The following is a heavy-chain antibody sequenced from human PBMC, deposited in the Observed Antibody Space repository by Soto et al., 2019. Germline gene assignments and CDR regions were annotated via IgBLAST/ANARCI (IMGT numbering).Heavy chain of an antibody. CDR3: ARRHLAVAVSPWFDP. V-gene: IGHV2-26*01. D-gene: IGHD6-19*01. Sequence: QVTLKESGPVLVKPTETLTLRCTVSGLSITDSEMGVSWIRQPPGQPLEWLAHIDSSGEKSSRTFLKSRLAISKYTSKSQIVLTMTNMDPADTATYYCARRHLAVAVSPWFDPWGQGIPVTVSS. CDR2: IDSSGEK. J-gene: IGHJ5*02. CDR1: GLSITDSEMG.